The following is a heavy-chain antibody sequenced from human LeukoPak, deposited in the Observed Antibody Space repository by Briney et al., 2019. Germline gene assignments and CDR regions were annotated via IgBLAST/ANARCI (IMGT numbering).Heavy chain of an antibody. CDR1: GGSFSGYY. V-gene: IGHV4-34*01. CDR2: INHSGST. CDR3: ASPYYYGSGSYPY. Sequence: PSETLSLTCAVCGGSFSGYYWSWIRQPPGKGLEWIGGINHSGSTNYNPSLKSRVTISVDTSKNQFSLKLSSVTAADTAVYYCASPYYYGSGSYPYWGQGTLVTVSS. J-gene: IGHJ4*02. D-gene: IGHD3-10*01.